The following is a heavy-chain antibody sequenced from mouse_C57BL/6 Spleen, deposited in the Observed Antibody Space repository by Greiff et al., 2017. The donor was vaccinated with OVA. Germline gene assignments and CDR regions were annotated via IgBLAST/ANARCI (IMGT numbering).Heavy chain of an antibody. CDR3: GGEAGLREYAMDY. V-gene: IGHV1-82*01. J-gene: IGHJ4*01. Sequence: QVQLQQSGPELVKPGASVKISCKASGYAFSSSWMHWVKQRPGQGLEWIGRIYPGDGDTNYNGKFKGKATLTADKSSSTAYLQLSSLTSEDSAVYCCGGEAGLREYAMDYWGQGTSVTVSS. D-gene: IGHD2-4*01. CDR1: GYAFSSSW. CDR2: IYPGDGDT.